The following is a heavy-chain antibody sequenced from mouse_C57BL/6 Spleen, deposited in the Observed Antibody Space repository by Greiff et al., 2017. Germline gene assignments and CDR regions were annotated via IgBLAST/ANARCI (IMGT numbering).Heavy chain of an antibody. D-gene: IGHD2-4*01. CDR3: GSFYDYVDY. Sequence: QVQLQQSGAELVMPGASVKLSCKASGYTFTSYWMHWVKQRPGQGLEWIGEIDPSDSYTNYNQKFKGKSTLTVDKSSSTAYMQLSSLTSEDSAVYYKGSFYDYVDYWGQGTTLTVSS. J-gene: IGHJ2*01. CDR2: IDPSDSYT. CDR1: GYTFTSYW. V-gene: IGHV1-69*01.